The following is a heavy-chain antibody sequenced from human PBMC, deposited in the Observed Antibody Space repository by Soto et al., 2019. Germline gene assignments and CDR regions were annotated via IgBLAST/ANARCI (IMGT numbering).Heavy chain of an antibody. Sequence: PSETLSLTCSVSGDSISSKSYQWGWIRQPPGKGLEWIGSIYYGEPTYYNPSLKSRVTISGDTSKNQFSLKLSSVSAADTAVYYCARQGGAGYSSSWPSWGQGTMVT. V-gene: IGHV4-39*01. CDR2: IYYGEPT. CDR1: GDSISSKSYQ. J-gene: IGHJ5*02. CDR3: ARQGGAGYSSSWPS. D-gene: IGHD6-13*01.